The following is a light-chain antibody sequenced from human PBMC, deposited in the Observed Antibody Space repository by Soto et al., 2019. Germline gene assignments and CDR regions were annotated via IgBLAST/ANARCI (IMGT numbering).Light chain of an antibody. Sequence: EIQMTQSPSTLSASVGDRVTITCRASQNINSWLAWYQQKPGKAPKLLIHKASSLQSGVPSRFSGSGSGTEFTLTISSLDPDDFATYYCQQYNGYGRFGQGTKVDIK. CDR1: QNINSW. CDR2: KAS. J-gene: IGKJ1*01. CDR3: QQYNGYGR. V-gene: IGKV1-5*03.